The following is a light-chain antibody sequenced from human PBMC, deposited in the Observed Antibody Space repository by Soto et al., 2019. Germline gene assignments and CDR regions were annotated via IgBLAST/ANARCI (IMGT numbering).Light chain of an antibody. V-gene: IGKV3-15*01. CDR1: QSVSNN. J-gene: IGKJ5*01. CDR3: QQYNPWPPIT. Sequence: DTVMTQSPSTLSMSPGGSSTLSCMASQSVSNNLAWYQQKPGQAPRLLIYAASSRPTGIAARFSGGGSGTQFTLTISSLQSEDFAVYYCQQYNPWPPITFGQGTRLEIK. CDR2: AAS.